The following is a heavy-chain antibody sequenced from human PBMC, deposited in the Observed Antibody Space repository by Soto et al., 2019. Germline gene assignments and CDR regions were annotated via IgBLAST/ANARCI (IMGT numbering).Heavy chain of an antibody. J-gene: IGHJ6*02. D-gene: IGHD1-1*01. CDR1: GGTFSSYA. Sequence: QVQLVQSGAEVKKPGSSVKVSCKVSGGTFSSYAISWVRQAPGQGLEWMGGIIPIFDTTNYAQSLQGRVTITADESTSTAYMELDSLRSEDTAIYYCARPISTSTSPRNPYSGMDGWGQGTTVTVSS. CDR2: IIPIFDTT. V-gene: IGHV1-69*01. CDR3: ARPISTSTSPRNPYSGMDG.